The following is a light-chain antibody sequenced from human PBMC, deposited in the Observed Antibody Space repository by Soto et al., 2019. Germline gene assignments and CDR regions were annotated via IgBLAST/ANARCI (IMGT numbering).Light chain of an antibody. J-gene: IGLJ1*01. CDR3: AAWDASLNAFV. V-gene: IGLV1-36*01. CDR1: RANIGSNA. Sequence: QSVLTQPPSVSEAPRQRVTISCSGSRANIGSNAVNWYQQLPGQAPKLLLYYDDLLPSGVSDRFSGSKSGTSASLAISGLQSEDEADYYCAAWDASLNAFVFXTGTKVTVL. CDR2: YDD.